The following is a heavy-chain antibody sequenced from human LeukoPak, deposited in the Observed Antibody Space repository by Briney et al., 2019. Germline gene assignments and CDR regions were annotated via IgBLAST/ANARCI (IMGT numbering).Heavy chain of an antibody. CDR2: ISYSGRT. Sequence: SETLSLTCTVSGGSISSYYWSWIRQPPGKGLECIGYISYSGRTNYNPSLKSRATISIDTSKNQFSLKLSSVTAADTAAYYCARDQGYYDRPDWVFDYWGQGTLVTVSS. V-gene: IGHV4-59*01. D-gene: IGHD3-22*01. CDR3: ARDQGYYDRPDWVFDY. J-gene: IGHJ4*02. CDR1: GGSISSYY.